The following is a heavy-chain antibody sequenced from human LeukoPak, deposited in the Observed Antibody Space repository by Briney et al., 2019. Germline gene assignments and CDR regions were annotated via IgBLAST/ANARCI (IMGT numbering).Heavy chain of an antibody. CDR2: ISGSGGST. Sequence: GGSLRLSCAASGFTFSSYAMSWVRQAPGKGLEWVSAISGSGGSTYYADSVKGRFTISRGNSKNTLYLQMNSLRAEDTAVYYCAKDTGNYDFWSGYYGYFDYWGQGTLVTVSS. J-gene: IGHJ4*02. V-gene: IGHV3-23*01. CDR1: GFTFSSYA. D-gene: IGHD3-3*01. CDR3: AKDTGNYDFWSGYYGYFDY.